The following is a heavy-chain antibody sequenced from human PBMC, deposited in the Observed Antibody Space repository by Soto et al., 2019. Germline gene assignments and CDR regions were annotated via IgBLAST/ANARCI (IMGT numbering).Heavy chain of an antibody. CDR2: ISSSSSTI. CDR3: ARVFFSDDAAAGPTYYYYSGMDV. CDR1: GFTFSSYS. Sequence: HPGGSLRLSCAASGFTFSSYSMNWVRQAPGKGLEWVSYISSSSSTIYYADSVKGRFTISRDNAKNSLYLQMNSLRAEDTAVYYCARVFFSDDAAAGPTYYYYSGMDVWGKGTRVTVSS. D-gene: IGHD6-13*01. V-gene: IGHV3-48*01. J-gene: IGHJ6*04.